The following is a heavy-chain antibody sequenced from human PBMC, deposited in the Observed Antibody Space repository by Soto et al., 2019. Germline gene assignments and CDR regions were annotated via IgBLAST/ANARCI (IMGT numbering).Heavy chain of an antibody. CDR2: IWYDGSNK. V-gene: IGHV3-33*01. J-gene: IGHJ4*02. CDR1: GFTFSSYG. Sequence: GGSLRLSCAASGFTFSSYGMHWVRQAPGKGLEWVAVIWYDGSNKYYADSVKGRFTISRDNSKNTLYLQMNSLRAEDTAVYYCARDDTSSFGLTSDILTGYPTYWGQGTLVTVSS. D-gene: IGHD3-9*01. CDR3: ARDDTSSFGLTSDILTGYPTY.